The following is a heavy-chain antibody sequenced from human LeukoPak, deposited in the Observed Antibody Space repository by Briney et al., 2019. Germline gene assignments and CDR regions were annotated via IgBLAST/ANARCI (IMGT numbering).Heavy chain of an antibody. CDR1: GFIFSSYE. D-gene: IGHD5-18*01. CDR3: ARDDSYGLDY. V-gene: IGHV3-48*03. CDR2: ISSSGSTI. Sequence: GGSLRLSCAASGFIFSSYEMNWVRQAPGKGLEWVSYISSSGSTIYYADSVKGRFTISRDNAKNSLYLQMNSLRAEDTAVYYCARDDSYGLDYWGQGTLVTVYS. J-gene: IGHJ4*02.